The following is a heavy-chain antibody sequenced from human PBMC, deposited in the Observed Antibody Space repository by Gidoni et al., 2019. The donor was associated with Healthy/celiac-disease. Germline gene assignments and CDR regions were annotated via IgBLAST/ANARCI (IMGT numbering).Heavy chain of an antibody. CDR1: RDA. CDR2: ISSNGGST. V-gene: IGHV3-64*01. CDR3: ARSLNFGELLPSFDY. D-gene: IGHD3-10*01. Sequence: RDAMHWVRQAPGKGLEYVSAISSNGGSTYYANSVKGRFTISRDNSKNTLYLQMGSLRAEDMAVYYCARSLNFGELLPSFDYWGQGTLVTVSS. J-gene: IGHJ4*02.